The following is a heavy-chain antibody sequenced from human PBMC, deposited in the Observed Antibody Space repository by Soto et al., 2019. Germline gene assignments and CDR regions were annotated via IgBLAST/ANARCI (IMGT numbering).Heavy chain of an antibody. D-gene: IGHD2-2*01. Sequence: DVQLVESGGDVVQAGGFLRLSCTGSNFTFSNYWMTWVRQAPGKGLEWVANIRPDGSENNFVDSVKGRFTISRDNAKNSLYLPRNSLSEEATAVYYCARVADRTSSFRWFDPWGQGTVVIVSS. V-gene: IGHV3-7*03. CDR2: IRPDGSEN. CDR1: NFTFSNYW. CDR3: ARVADRTSSFRWFDP. J-gene: IGHJ5*02.